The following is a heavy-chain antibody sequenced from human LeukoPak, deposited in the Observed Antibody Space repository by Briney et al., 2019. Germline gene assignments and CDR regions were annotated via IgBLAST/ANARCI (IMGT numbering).Heavy chain of an antibody. D-gene: IGHD6-6*01. V-gene: IGHV3-30-3*01. CDR1: GFTFSSYA. Sequence: GGSLRLSCAASGFTFSSYAMHWVRQAPGKGLEWVAVISYDGSNKYYADSVKGRFTISRDNSKNTLYLQMNSLRAEDTAVYYCARDAARPGWVAWGQGTLVTVSS. CDR3: ARDAARPGWVA. CDR2: ISYDGSNK. J-gene: IGHJ5*02.